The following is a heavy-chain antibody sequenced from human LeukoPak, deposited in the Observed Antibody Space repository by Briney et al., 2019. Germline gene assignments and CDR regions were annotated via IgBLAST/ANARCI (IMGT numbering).Heavy chain of an antibody. Sequence: GGSLRLSCAASGFNLGSYSMTWVRQAPGKGLEWVSVISADSATTFYADSVKGRFTISRDNAKNTVFLQMSSLRAEDTALYYCARKSASGNYPLDYWGQGTLVTVSS. D-gene: IGHD3-10*01. CDR3: ARKSASGNYPLDY. J-gene: IGHJ4*02. V-gene: IGHV3-23*01. CDR2: ISADSATT. CDR1: GFNLGSYS.